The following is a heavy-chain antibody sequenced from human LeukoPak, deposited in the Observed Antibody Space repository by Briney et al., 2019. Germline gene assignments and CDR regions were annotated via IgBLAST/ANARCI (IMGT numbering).Heavy chain of an antibody. D-gene: IGHD6-13*01. Sequence: GGSLRLSCAASGFTVSSNYMSWVRQAPGKGLEWVANLKNDGSKKYYVDSVKGRFTISRDNAKNSLYLQMNSLRVEDTAVYYCTRAGLGAAADVWGQGTLVTVSS. CDR3: TRAGLGAAADV. CDR1: GFTVSSNY. V-gene: IGHV3-7*01. J-gene: IGHJ4*02. CDR2: LKNDGSKK.